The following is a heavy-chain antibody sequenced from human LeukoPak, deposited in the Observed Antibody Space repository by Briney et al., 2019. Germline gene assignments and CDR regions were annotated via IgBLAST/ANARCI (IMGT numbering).Heavy chain of an antibody. J-gene: IGHJ6*02. CDR1: GGSISSYY. CDR2: IYYSGST. CDR3: ARGTYYDILTGESHYYGMDV. V-gene: IGHV4-59*01. D-gene: IGHD3-9*01. Sequence: KPSETLSLTCTVSGGSISSYYWSWIRQPPGKGLEWIGYIYYSGSTNYNPSLKSRGTISVDMCKNQFSLKLSSVTAADTAVYYCARGTYYDILTGESHYYGMDVWGQGTLVTVSS.